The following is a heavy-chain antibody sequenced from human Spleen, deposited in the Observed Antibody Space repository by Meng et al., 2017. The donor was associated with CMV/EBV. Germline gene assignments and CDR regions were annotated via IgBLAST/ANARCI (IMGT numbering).Heavy chain of an antibody. CDR1: GYTFTAYF. CDR3: ARRGIAARRSFDI. V-gene: IGHV1-2*02. J-gene: IGHJ3*02. CDR2: INPDSGGT. D-gene: IGHD6-13*01. Sequence: ASVKVSCKASGYTFTAYFLHWVRQAPGQRLEWMAWINPDSGGTLSAQKFQGRVTVTRDTSSSTAYMELSRLTSDDTAVYYCARRGIAARRSFDIWGQGTTVTVSS.